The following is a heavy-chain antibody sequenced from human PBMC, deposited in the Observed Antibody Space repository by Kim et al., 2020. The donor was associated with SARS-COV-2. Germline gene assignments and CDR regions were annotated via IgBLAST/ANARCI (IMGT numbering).Heavy chain of an antibody. J-gene: IGHJ4*02. Sequence: GESLKISCKGSGYSFTNYWIAWVRQMPGKGLECMGIIYPGDSDTEYRPSFQGQVTISADKSTITVYLQWSSLKASDTAMYYCARVPYYGSGSNSAFDYWGQGTQVTVSS. V-gene: IGHV5-51*01. CDR2: IYPGDSDT. CDR1: GYSFTNYW. CDR3: ARVPYYGSGSNSAFDY. D-gene: IGHD3-10*01.